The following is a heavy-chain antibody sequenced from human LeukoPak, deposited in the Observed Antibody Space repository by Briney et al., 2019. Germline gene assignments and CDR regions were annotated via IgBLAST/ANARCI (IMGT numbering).Heavy chain of an antibody. J-gene: IGHJ6*02. CDR1: GFTFRTYS. V-gene: IGHV3-21*01. Sequence: GGSLRLSCAASGFTFRTYSMTWVRQAPGKGLEWVSSIDSSSTYIYYADSVKGRFTISRDNAKKSLYMQMNSLGAEDTAVYYCARPASGSYGYYYGMDVWGQGTTVTVSS. D-gene: IGHD3-16*01. CDR3: ARPASGSYGYYYGMDV. CDR2: IDSSSTYI.